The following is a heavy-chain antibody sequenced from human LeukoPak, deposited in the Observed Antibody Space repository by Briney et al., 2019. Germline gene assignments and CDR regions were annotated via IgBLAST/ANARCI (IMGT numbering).Heavy chain of an antibody. Sequence: GALRLSCAASGFTFSSYGMHWVRQAPGKGLEWVAVIWYDGSNKYYADSVKGRFTISRDNSKNTLYLQMNGLRAEDTAVYYCAGEGIAVDGTLSYWGQGTLVTVSS. CDR3: AGEGIAVDGTLSY. CDR2: IWYDGSNK. CDR1: GFTFSSYG. J-gene: IGHJ4*02. D-gene: IGHD6-19*01. V-gene: IGHV3-33*01.